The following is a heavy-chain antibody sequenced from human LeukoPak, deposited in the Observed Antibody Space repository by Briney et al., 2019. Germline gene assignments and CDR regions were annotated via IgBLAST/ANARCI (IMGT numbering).Heavy chain of an antibody. J-gene: IGHJ4*02. D-gene: IGHD5-12*01. Sequence: GGSLRLSCAASGFTFDDYGMSWVRQAPGKGLEWVSGINWNGGSTGYADSVKGRFTISRDNAKNSLCLQMNSLRAEDTALYYCARDSGSGYDYPFDYWGQGTLVTVSS. V-gene: IGHV3-20*04. CDR2: INWNGGST. CDR1: GFTFDDYG. CDR3: ARDSGSGYDYPFDY.